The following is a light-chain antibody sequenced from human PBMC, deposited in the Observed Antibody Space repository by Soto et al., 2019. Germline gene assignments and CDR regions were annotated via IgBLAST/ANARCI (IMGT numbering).Light chain of an antibody. V-gene: IGKV3-20*01. CDR2: GAS. CDR3: QQYRSSPPYT. J-gene: IGKJ2*01. CDR1: QSVSSSY. Sequence: EIVLTQSPGTLSLSPGERATLSCRASQSVSSSYLAWYQQKPGQAPRLLIYGASSRATGIPDRFSGSGSGSDFKLTISRLEPEDFAVYYCQQYRSSPPYTFGQGTKLEIK.